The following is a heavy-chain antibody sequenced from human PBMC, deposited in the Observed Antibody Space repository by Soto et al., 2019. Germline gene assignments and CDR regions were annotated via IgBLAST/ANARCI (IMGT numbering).Heavy chain of an antibody. V-gene: IGHV4-59*01. CDR2: VYFSGNT. Sequence: QVQLQESGPGLVKPSETLSLTCTVSGGSLSSYYWTWIRQSPGKGLEWIGYVYFSGNTNYNPSLKSRVTISIDTSKNQFSLRLASVTAADTAFYYCGSVRPSGYVLSWGQATLVTVSS. J-gene: IGHJ5*02. D-gene: IGHD6-25*01. CDR3: GSVRPSGYVLS. CDR1: GGSLSSYY.